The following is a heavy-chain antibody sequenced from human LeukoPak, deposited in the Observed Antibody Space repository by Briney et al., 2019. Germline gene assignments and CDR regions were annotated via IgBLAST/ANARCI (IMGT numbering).Heavy chain of an antibody. V-gene: IGHV4-39*01. CDR3: SSYYYYMDV. CDR2: VDYSGST. CDR1: GVSVSSISYY. Sequence: SETLSLTCTVSGVSVSSISYYWAWIRQPPGKGLEWIGSVDYSGSTYNPSLKSRVTISVDRSKNQFSLKLSSVTAADTAVYYCSSYYYYMDVWGKGTTVTVSS. J-gene: IGHJ6*03.